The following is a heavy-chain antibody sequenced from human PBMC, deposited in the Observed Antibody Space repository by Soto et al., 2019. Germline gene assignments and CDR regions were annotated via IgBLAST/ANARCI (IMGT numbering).Heavy chain of an antibody. V-gene: IGHV1-2*04. D-gene: IGHD3-22*01. CDR1: GYTFTGYY. CDR2: INPNSGGT. CDR3: ARDSRWYYDSSGAFDT. J-gene: IGHJ3*02. Sequence: ASVKVSCKASGYTFTGYYMHWVRQAPGQGLEWMGWINPNSGGTNYAQKFQGWVTMTRDTSISTAYMELSRLRSDDTAVYYCARDSRWYYDSSGAFDTWGQGTMVTVSS.